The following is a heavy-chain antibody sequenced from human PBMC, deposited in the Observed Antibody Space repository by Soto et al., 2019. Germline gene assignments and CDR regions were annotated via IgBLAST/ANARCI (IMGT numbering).Heavy chain of an antibody. CDR1: GFTFSSYA. V-gene: IGHV3-23*01. Sequence: EVQLLESGGTLVQPGGSLRLSCAASGFTFSSYAMNWVRQAPGKGLEWVSTFDNSDGRTYYTDSVKGRFTISRDNSNNTLFLQMNSLRPEDTAVYYCAKVRDTTMNMNFDYWGQGTLVTVSS. D-gene: IGHD5-18*01. CDR3: AKVRDTTMNMNFDY. CDR2: FDNSDGRT. J-gene: IGHJ4*02.